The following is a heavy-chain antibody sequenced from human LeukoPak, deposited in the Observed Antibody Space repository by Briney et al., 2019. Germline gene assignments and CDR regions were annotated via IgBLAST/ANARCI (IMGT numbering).Heavy chain of an antibody. CDR1: GFTFSSYG. D-gene: IGHD4-11*01. V-gene: IGHV3-30*02. CDR3: AKEDYSSSFDY. Sequence: GVSLRLSCAASGFTFSSYGMHWVRQAPGKGLEWVAVIWYGGSNKYYADSVKGRFTISRDNSKNTLYLQMNSLRAEDTAVYYCAKEDYSSSFDYWGQGTQVTVSS. CDR2: IWYGGSNK. J-gene: IGHJ4*02.